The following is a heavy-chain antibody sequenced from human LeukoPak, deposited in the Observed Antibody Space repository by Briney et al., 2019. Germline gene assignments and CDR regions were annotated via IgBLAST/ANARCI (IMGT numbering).Heavy chain of an antibody. Sequence: ASVKVSCKASGYTFTSYGISWVRQAPGQGLEWMGWVSAYNGNTNYAQKLQGRVTMTTDTSTSTAYMELRSLRSDDTAVYYCARGGRGDGYPRTPDAFDIWGQGTMVTVSS. V-gene: IGHV1-18*01. CDR2: VSAYNGNT. CDR1: GYTFTSYG. D-gene: IGHD5-24*01. J-gene: IGHJ3*02. CDR3: ARGGRGDGYPRTPDAFDI.